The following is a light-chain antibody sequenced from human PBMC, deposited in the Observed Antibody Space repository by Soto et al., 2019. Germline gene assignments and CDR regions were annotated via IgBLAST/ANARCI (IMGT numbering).Light chain of an antibody. V-gene: IGLV1-40*01. CDR1: SSNIGAGYD. Sequence: VLTQPPSVSGAPGQRVTISCTGSSSNIGAGYDVHWYQQLPGTAPKLLIYGNSNRPSGVPDRFSGSKSGTSASLAITGLQAEDEADYYCQSYDSSLSVVFGGGTKVTVL. CDR2: GNS. J-gene: IGLJ2*01. CDR3: QSYDSSLSVV.